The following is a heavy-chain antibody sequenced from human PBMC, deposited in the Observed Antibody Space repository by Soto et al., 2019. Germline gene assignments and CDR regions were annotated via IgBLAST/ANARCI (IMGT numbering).Heavy chain of an antibody. Sequence: ASVKVSCKASGYSFTNNDVSWVRQATGQGLEWMGWMNPGSGDTGYAQKFQGRVTMTRDISIATAYMELSSLRSDDTAIYYCARMATFGSLNWFDPWGQGTLVTSSS. D-gene: IGHD3-16*01. CDR2: MNPGSGDT. J-gene: IGHJ5*02. CDR3: ARMATFGSLNWFDP. V-gene: IGHV1-8*01. CDR1: GYSFTNND.